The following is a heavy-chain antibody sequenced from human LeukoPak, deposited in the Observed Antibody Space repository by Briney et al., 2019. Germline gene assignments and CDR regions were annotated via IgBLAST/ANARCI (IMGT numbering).Heavy chain of an antibody. V-gene: IGHV4-4*07. CDR2: IYTSGST. J-gene: IGHJ6*03. CDR3: ARDRSAYDYDKRWFYYYMDV. Sequence: SETLSLTCAVYGGSFSGYYWSWIRQPAGKGLEWIGRIYTSGSTNYNPSLKSRVTMSVDTYKNQFSLKLSSVTAADTAVYYCARDRSAYDYDKRWFYYYMDVWGKGTTVTISS. CDR1: GGSFSGYY. D-gene: IGHD5-12*01.